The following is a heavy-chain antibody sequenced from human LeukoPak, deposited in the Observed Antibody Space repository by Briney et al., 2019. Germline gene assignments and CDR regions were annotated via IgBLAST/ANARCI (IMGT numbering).Heavy chain of an antibody. CDR2: TYYRSKWYN. Sequence: SQTLSLTCAISGDSVSSNSAAWNWIRQSPSRGLEWLGRTYYRSKWYNDYAVSVKSRITINPDTSKNQFSLQPNSVTPEDTAVYYCVGGYCGGDCKHWYFDLWGRGTLVTVSS. V-gene: IGHV6-1*01. D-gene: IGHD2-21*02. CDR3: VGGYCGGDCKHWYFDL. J-gene: IGHJ2*01. CDR1: GDSVSSNSAA.